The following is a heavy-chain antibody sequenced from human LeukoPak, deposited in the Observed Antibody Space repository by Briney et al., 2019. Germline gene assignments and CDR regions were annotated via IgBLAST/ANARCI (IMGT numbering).Heavy chain of an antibody. CDR2: MNPNSCNT. V-gene: IGHV1-8*01. CDR1: GYTFTSYD. D-gene: IGHD3-10*01. J-gene: IGHJ5*02. Sequence: ASVKVSCKASGYTFTSYDINWVRQATGQGLEWMGWMNPNSCNTGYAQKFQGRVTMTRNTSISTAYMELRSLRSEDTAVYYCARGPISFNYYGSGSYQFDPWGQGTLVTVSS. CDR3: ARGPISFNYYGSGSYQFDP.